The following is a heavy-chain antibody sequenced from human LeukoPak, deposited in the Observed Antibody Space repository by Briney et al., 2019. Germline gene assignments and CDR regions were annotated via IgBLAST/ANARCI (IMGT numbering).Heavy chain of an antibody. CDR1: GYSISDGYY. D-gene: IGHD1-26*01. V-gene: IGHV4-38-2*02. CDR3: ARLGEGAGAVIYYYYYMDV. CDR2: IYHSGST. Sequence: PSETLSLTCSVSGYSISDGYYWGWIRQSPGKGLAWIAIIYHSGSTYYTPSLKSRLTISVDTSKNQFSLKLRSVTAADTAVYYCARLGEGAGAVIYYYYYMDVWGKGTTVTVSS. J-gene: IGHJ6*03.